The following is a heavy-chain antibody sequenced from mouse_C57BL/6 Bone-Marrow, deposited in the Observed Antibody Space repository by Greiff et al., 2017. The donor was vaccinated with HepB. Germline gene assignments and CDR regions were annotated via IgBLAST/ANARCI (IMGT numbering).Heavy chain of an antibody. J-gene: IGHJ3*01. V-gene: IGHV5-17*01. Sequence: DVQLQESGGGLVKPGGSLKLSCAASGFTFSDYGMHWVRQAPEKGLEWVAYISSGSSTIYYADTVKGRFTISRDNAKNTLFLQMTSLRSEDTAMYYCARGLYYSNYVAYWGQGTLVTVSA. CDR3: ARGLYYSNYVAY. D-gene: IGHD2-5*01. CDR1: GFTFSDYG. CDR2: ISSGSSTI.